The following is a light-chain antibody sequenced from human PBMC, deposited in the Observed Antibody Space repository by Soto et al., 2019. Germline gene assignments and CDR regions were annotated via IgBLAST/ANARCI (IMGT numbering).Light chain of an antibody. CDR3: QQADSIPLT. J-gene: IGKJ4*01. CDR2: AAS. V-gene: IGKV1-12*01. CDR1: HDFSKW. Sequence: DFQMTQSPSFVSASVGDRVTITCRASHDFSKWLAWYQQKPGRAPKILIFAASTLQRGVPSRFSGSGSGTDFTLTISSLQPEDSATYYCQQADSIPLTFGGGTKVDFK.